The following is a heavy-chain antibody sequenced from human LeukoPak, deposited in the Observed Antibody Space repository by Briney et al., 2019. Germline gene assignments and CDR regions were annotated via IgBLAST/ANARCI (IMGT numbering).Heavy chain of an antibody. Sequence: SETLSLTCTVSGGSISSSSYYWGWIRQPPGKGLEWIGSISTSGSTNFNASLQSRVTISVDTPKNQFSLTVSSVTAADTAVYYCARRYRDAFDIWGQGTMVTVSS. CDR2: ISTSGST. CDR1: GGSISSSSYY. J-gene: IGHJ3*02. V-gene: IGHV4-39*07. CDR3: ARRYRDAFDI. D-gene: IGHD4-11*01.